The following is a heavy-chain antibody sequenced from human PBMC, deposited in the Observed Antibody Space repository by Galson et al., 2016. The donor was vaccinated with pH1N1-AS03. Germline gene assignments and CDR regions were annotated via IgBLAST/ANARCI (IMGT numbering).Heavy chain of an antibody. V-gene: IGHV1-69*13. CDR1: GGTFATFA. Sequence: SVKVSCKASGGTFATFAVSWVRRARGQGLEWVGGIIPLSGTTNYAQKFQGRLTITADDSTGTASMELSSLTSDDTAVYYCARDRYRDTSTDFYESAYWGQGTLVTVSS. CDR3: ARDRYRDTSTDFYESAY. D-gene: IGHD2/OR15-2a*01. CDR2: IIPLSGTT. J-gene: IGHJ4*02.